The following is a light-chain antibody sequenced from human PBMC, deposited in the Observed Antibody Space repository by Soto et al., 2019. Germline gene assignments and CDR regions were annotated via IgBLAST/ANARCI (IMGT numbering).Light chain of an antibody. J-gene: IGKJ4*01. Sequence: VVMTQSQAPLSVSPGYVATLSCRASKGIGDTLAWYQHKAGQTPRLLIYATSTRATGVPARFSGSRSGTEFTLTINSLQSEDFAVYYCQRYNNWPLTFGGGTKVEIK. CDR3: QRYNNWPLT. CDR1: KGIGDT. V-gene: IGKV3-15*01. CDR2: ATS.